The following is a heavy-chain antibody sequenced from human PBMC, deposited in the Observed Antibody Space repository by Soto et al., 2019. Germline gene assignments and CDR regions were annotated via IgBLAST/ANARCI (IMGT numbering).Heavy chain of an antibody. CDR1: GLNFCAYA. CDR3: TRDVGYSSGWYMVNYFDI. CDR2: IRSKAYVGTT. D-gene: IGHD6-19*01. Sequence: SLRLPCTAPGLNFCAYAMSWFSRAPGEGLEWVGFIRSKAYVGTTEYDASVKGRFTISRDDSKSIAYLQMNSLKTEDTAVYYCTRDVGYSSGWYMVNYFDIGCQGTMVTSLQ. V-gene: IGHV3-49*03. J-gene: IGHJ3*02.